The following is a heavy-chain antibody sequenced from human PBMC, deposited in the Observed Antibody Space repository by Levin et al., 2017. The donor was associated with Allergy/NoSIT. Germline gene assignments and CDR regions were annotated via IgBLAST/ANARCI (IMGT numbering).Heavy chain of an antibody. V-gene: IGHV1-46*01. Sequence: PGASVKVSCKASGYTFTSYYMHWVRQAPGQGLEWMGIINPSDGGTSYAQKFQGRVTMTRDTSTSTVYMELSSLRSEDTALYYCASYGSGTYAMFDYWGQGTLVTVSS. CDR2: INPSDGGT. CDR3: ASYGSGTYAMFDY. CDR1: GYTFTSYY. J-gene: IGHJ4*02. D-gene: IGHD3-10*01.